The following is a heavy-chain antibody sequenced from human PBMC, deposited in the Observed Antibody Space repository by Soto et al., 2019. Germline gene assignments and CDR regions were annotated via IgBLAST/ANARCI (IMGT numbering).Heavy chain of an antibody. CDR3: ARGSAMDV. Sequence: ELKLVESGGGLVQPGGSLSLSCVASGFSSSGYEMNWVPQAPGKGLQWVSYISDSSTYYADSVKGRFTISRDNAKNSLYLQMNSLRAEDTAVYHCARGSAMDVWGQWTTVTVSS. CDR1: GFSSSGYE. J-gene: IGHJ6*02. V-gene: IGHV3-48*03. CDR2: ISDSST.